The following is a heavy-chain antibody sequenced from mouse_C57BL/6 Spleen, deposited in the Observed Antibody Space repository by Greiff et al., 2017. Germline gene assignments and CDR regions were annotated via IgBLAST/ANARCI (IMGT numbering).Heavy chain of an antibody. Sequence: EVKVEESGPGLVKPSQSLSLTCSVTGYSITSGYYWNWIRQFPGNKLEWMGYITYDGSNNYNPSLKNRISITRDTSKNQFFLKLNSVTTEDTATYYCARWGDYFDYWGQGTTLTVSS. CDR2: ITYDGSN. V-gene: IGHV3-6*01. CDR1: GYSITSGYY. J-gene: IGHJ2*01. CDR3: ARWGDYFDY.